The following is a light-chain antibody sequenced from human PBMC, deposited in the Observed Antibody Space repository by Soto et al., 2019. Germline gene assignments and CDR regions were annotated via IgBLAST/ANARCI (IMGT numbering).Light chain of an antibody. V-gene: IGKV3-15*01. CDR2: AAS. Sequence: EIVLTQSPATLSVSPGETATLSCRASQSVGSAVAWYQHRPGQAPRLLIVAASIRATGVTGRFSGGGSGTEFTLTISGLQSEDFAVYYCQHYINWPPLTFGGGTTVDIK. CDR1: QSVGSA. J-gene: IGKJ4*01. CDR3: QHYINWPPLT.